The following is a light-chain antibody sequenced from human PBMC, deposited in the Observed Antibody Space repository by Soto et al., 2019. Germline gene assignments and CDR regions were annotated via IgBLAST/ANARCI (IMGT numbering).Light chain of an antibody. Sequence: DIQMTQSPSTLSASVGDRVTITCRASQSISTWLAWYQQKPGKAPKLLIYKASSLESAVPSRFSGSGSETEFTLTISSLQPDDFATYYCQQYKSYPLTFGGGTKVEIK. CDR1: QSISTW. J-gene: IGKJ4*01. V-gene: IGKV1-5*03. CDR2: KAS. CDR3: QQYKSYPLT.